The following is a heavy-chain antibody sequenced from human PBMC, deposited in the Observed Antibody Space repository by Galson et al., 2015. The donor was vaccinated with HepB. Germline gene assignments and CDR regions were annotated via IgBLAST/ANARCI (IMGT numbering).Heavy chain of an antibody. Sequence: SLRLSCAASGFTFSSYSMNWVRQAPGKGLEWVSSISSSSSYIYYADSVKGRFTISRDNAKNSLYLQMNSLRAEDTAVYYCARDQAYCGGDCVFEAFDIWGQGTMVTVSS. V-gene: IGHV3-21*01. J-gene: IGHJ3*02. CDR2: ISSSSSYI. CDR3: ARDQAYCGGDCVFEAFDI. D-gene: IGHD2-21*01. CDR1: GFTFSSYS.